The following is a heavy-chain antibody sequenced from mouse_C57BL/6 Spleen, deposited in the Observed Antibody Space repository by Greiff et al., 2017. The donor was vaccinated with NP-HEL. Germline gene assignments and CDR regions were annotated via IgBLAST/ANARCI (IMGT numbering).Heavy chain of an antibody. D-gene: IGHD3-2*02. CDR1: GYTFTSYW. Sequence: VKLQQSGAELVKPGASVKLSCKASGYTFTSYWMHWVKQRPGQGLEWIGMIHPNSGSTNYNEKFKSKATLTVDKSSSTAYMQLSSLTSEDSAVYYCARSVTAQATEFDYWGQGTTLTVSS. V-gene: IGHV1-64*01. J-gene: IGHJ2*01. CDR3: ARSVTAQATEFDY. CDR2: IHPNSGST.